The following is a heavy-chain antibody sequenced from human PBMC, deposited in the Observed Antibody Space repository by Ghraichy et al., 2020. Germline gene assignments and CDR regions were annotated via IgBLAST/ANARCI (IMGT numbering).Heavy chain of an antibody. Sequence: SETLSLNCTVSGGSISSYYWSWIRQPPGKGLEWIGYIYYSGSTNYNPSLKSRVTISVDTSKNQFSLKLSSVTAADTAVYYCARARAYYYDSSGRWSYYYYYGMDVWGQGTTVTVSS. V-gene: IGHV4-59*01. D-gene: IGHD3-22*01. J-gene: IGHJ6*02. CDR2: IYYSGST. CDR3: ARARAYYYDSSGRWSYYYYYGMDV. CDR1: GGSISSYY.